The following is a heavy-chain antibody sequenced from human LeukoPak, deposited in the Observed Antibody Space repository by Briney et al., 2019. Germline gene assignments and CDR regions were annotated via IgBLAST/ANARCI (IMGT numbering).Heavy chain of an antibody. CDR1: GFTFSSYS. V-gene: IGHV3-21*01. CDR2: ISSSSSYI. Sequence: PGESLRLSCAASGFTFSSYSMNWVRQAPGKGLEWVSSISSSSSYIYYADSVKGRFTISRDNAKNSLYLQMNSLRAEDTAVYYCARVRIAAAGTVDYWGQGTLVTVSS. D-gene: IGHD6-13*01. J-gene: IGHJ4*02. CDR3: ARVRIAAAGTVDY.